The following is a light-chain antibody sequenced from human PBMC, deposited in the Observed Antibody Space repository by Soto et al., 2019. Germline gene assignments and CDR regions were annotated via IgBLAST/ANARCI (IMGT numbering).Light chain of an antibody. J-gene: IGKJ2*01. Sequence: DVVMTQSPLSLPVTLGQSASISCRPSQSLVHSDGNTYLVWLHQRPGQSPSRLIYHVSNRDSGVPDRFSGSGSGIDFTLKISRVEAEDVGIYYCMQGTYWPYTFGQGTKLEIK. CDR3: MQGTYWPYT. CDR1: QSLVHSDGNTY. V-gene: IGKV2-30*02. CDR2: HVS.